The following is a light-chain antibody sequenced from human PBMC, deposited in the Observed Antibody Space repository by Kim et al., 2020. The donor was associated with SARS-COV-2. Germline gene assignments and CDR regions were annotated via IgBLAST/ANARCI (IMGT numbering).Light chain of an antibody. CDR1: NIGRKS. V-gene: IGLV3-21*04. CDR2: YDS. J-gene: IGLJ2*01. Sequence: SYELTQPPSVSVAPGKTARITCGGNNIGRKSVHWYQQKPGQAPVLVIYYDSDRPSGIPERFSGSNSGNTATLTISRVEAGDEADYYCQVWDSSSDHVVFG. CDR3: QVWDSSSDHVV.